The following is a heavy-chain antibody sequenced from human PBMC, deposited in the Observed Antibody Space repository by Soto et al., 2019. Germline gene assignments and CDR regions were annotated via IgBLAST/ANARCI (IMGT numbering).Heavy chain of an antibody. CDR2: MNPNSGNT. D-gene: IGHD3-10*01. V-gene: IGHV1-8*01. J-gene: IGHJ4*02. Sequence: ASVKVSCKASGYTFTSYDINWVRQATGQGFEWMGWMNPNSGNTGYAQKFQGRVTMTRDTSITTAYMELSSLRSEDTAVYYCAAPYGSGSYYNGFDYWGQGTLVTVSS. CDR3: AAPYGSGSYYNGFDY. CDR1: GYTFTSYD.